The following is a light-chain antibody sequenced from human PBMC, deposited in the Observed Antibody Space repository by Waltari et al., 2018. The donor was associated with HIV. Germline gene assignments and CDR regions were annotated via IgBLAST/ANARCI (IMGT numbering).Light chain of an antibody. J-gene: IGKJ1*01. CDR2: GAS. CDR1: RDIDTQ. Sequence: ATRMTQSPPSVSAATGHTANITCRASRDIDTQLAWYQHKPGSAPHLLLYGASTLQKGVPARFNGSGSGTSFSLTVTCLQSEDFATYFCQQYHDSPRTFGLGTTV. V-gene: IGKV1-8*01. CDR3: QQYHDSPRT.